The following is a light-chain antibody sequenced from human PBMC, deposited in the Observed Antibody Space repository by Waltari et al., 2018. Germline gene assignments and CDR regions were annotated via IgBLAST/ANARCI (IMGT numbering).Light chain of an antibody. CDR3: FSYAGRATGV. CDR1: SSAVGKYNL. J-gene: IGLJ2*01. Sequence: QSALPQPASVSGSPGQSITISCTGTSSAVGKYNLVSWYQQHPGQAPKLMIYEGSQRPSGVSDRFSGSKSGNTASLTISGLQAEDEADYYCFSYAGRATGVFGGGTKLTVL. V-gene: IGLV2-23*01. CDR2: EGS.